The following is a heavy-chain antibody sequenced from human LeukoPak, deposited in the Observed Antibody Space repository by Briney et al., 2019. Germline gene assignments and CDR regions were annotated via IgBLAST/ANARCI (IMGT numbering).Heavy chain of an antibody. CDR3: AKPEYCSSTSCPLY. D-gene: IGHD2-2*01. CDR2: IWYDGSNK. J-gene: IGHJ4*02. V-gene: IGHV3-33*06. CDR1: GFTFSSYG. Sequence: GGSLRLSCAASGFTFSSYGMHWVRQAPGKGLEWVAVIWYDGSNKYYADSVKGRFTISRDNSKNTLYLQMNSLRAEDTAVYYCAKPEYCSSTSCPLYWGQGTLVTVSS.